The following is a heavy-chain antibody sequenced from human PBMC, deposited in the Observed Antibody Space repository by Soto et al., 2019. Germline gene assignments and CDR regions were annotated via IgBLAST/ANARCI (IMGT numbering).Heavy chain of an antibody. Sequence: GGSLRLSCAASSGFTFSSYAMSWVRQAPGKGLEWVSAISGSGGSTYYADSGKGRFTISRDNSKNTLYMQMNSLRAEDTAVYYCVKDRWAAVVNDAFDIWGQGTMVTVSS. D-gene: IGHD5-18*01. V-gene: IGHV3-23*01. J-gene: IGHJ3*02. CDR2: ISGSGGST. CDR3: VKDRWAAVVNDAFDI. CDR1: GFTFSSYA.